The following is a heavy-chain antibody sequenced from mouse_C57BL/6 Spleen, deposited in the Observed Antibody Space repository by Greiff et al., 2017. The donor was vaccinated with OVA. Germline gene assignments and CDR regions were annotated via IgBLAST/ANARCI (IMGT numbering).Heavy chain of an antibody. CDR1: GYAFSSSW. J-gene: IGHJ1*03. Sequence: QVQLQQSGPELVKPGASVKISCKASGYAFSSSWMNWVKQRPGKGLEGIGRIYPGDGDTNYNGKFKGKATLTADKSSRTAYMQLSSLSSEDSAVYFCAREDYYGSSSYWYFDVWGTGTTVTVSS. CDR3: AREDYYGSSSYWYFDV. CDR2: IYPGDGDT. D-gene: IGHD1-1*01. V-gene: IGHV1-82*01.